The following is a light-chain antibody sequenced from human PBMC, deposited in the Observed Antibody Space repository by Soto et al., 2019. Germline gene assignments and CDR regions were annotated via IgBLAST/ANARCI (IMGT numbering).Light chain of an antibody. J-gene: IGKJ1*01. Sequence: DIHMTQSPSTLPASVGDRVTITCRASQSIDRWLAWDEQRPGKAPKILIYHASSLETGVPSRLSGSGTGTEFTLTISSMQPDDFATDDCQQYNSHWTFGQGTKVDIK. CDR1: QSIDRW. CDR3: QQYNSHWT. CDR2: HAS. V-gene: IGKV1-5*01.